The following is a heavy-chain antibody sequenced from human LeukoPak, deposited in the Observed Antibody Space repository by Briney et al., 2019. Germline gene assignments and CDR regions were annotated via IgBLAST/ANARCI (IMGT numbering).Heavy chain of an antibody. J-gene: IGHJ4*02. CDR1: GGSISSYY. V-gene: IGHV4-59*01. Sequence: SETLSLTCTVSGGSISSYYWSWIRQPPGKGLKWIGYIYYSGSTNYNPSLKSRVTISVDTSKNQFSLKLSSVTAADTAVYYCARLGYSGYDYIDYWGQGTLVTVSS. CDR3: ARLGYSGYDYIDY. D-gene: IGHD5-12*01. CDR2: IYYSGST.